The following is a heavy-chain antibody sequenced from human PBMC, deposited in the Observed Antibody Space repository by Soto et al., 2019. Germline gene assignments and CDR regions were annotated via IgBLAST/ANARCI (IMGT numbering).Heavy chain of an antibody. Sequence: QVQLVQSGAEVKKPGASVKVSCKASGYTFTSYGISWVRQAPGQGLEWMGWISAYNGNTNYAQKLQGRVTMTTDTSASKAYMELRSLRSDGTAVYYCARTPLRLHLGELSLGWGQGTLVTVSS. CDR3: ARTPLRLHLGELSLG. V-gene: IGHV1-18*01. D-gene: IGHD3-16*02. CDR2: ISAYNGNT. J-gene: IGHJ4*02. CDR1: GYTFTSYG.